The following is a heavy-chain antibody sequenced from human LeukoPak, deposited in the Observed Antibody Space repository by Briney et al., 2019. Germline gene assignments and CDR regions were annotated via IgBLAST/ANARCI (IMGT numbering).Heavy chain of an antibody. Sequence: SVKVSCKASGGTFSSYAISWVRQAPGQGLEWMGGIIPIFGTANYAQKFQGRVTITADESTSTAYMELSSLRSEDTAVYYCARDSITLVRGGVWEDAFDIWGQGTMVTVSS. D-gene: IGHD3-10*01. V-gene: IGHV1-69*01. CDR1: GGTFSSYA. CDR2: IIPIFGTA. CDR3: ARDSITLVRGGVWEDAFDI. J-gene: IGHJ3*02.